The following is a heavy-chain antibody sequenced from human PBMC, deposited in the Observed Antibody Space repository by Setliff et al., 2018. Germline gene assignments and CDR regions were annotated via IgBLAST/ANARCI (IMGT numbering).Heavy chain of an antibody. V-gene: IGHV4-38-2*01. CDR1: GYSISSDYY. CDR2: MYHSGST. J-gene: IGHJ3*02. Sequence: SETLSLTCRVSGYSISSDYYWGWIRQPPGKGLEWIGSMYHSGSTYYNPSLKSRVTISVDTSKNQFSLKLNYVTAADTAVYYCARALGYCSRTSCYADAFDIWGQGTMVTVSS. D-gene: IGHD2-2*01. CDR3: ARALGYCSRTSCYADAFDI.